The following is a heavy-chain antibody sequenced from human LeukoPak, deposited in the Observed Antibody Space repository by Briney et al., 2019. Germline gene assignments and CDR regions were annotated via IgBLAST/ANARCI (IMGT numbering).Heavy chain of an antibody. CDR1: GGSISSGGYS. J-gene: IGHJ5*02. V-gene: IGHV4-30-2*01. CDR2: IYHSGST. Sequence: ASETLSLTCAVSGGSISSGGYSWSWIRQPPGKGLEWIGYIYHSGSTYYNPSLKSRVTISVDRSKNQFSLKLSSVTAADTAVYYCARVTMVRGVMWFDPWGQGTLVTVSS. D-gene: IGHD3-10*01. CDR3: ARVTMVRGVMWFDP.